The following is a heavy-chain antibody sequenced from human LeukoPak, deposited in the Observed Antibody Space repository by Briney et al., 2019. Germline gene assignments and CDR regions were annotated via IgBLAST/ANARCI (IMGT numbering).Heavy chain of an antibody. Sequence: GGSLRLFCAASGFTFSSYAMSWVRQAPGKGLEWVSAISGSGGSTYYADSVKGRFTISRDNSKNTLYLQMNSLRAEDTAVYYCASETGYFDWLVSPLYYYYGMDVWGKGTTVTVSS. CDR1: GFTFSSYA. J-gene: IGHJ6*04. V-gene: IGHV3-23*01. D-gene: IGHD3-9*01. CDR3: ASETGYFDWLVSPLYYYYGMDV. CDR2: ISGSGGST.